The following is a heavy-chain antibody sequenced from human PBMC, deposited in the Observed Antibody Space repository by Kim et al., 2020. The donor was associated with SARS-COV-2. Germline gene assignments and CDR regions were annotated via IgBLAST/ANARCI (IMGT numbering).Heavy chain of an antibody. D-gene: IGHD3-3*01. V-gene: IGHV3-30-3*01. CDR2: ISYDGSNK. J-gene: IGHJ4*01. CDR3: ARERPGPYYDFLYYFDY. Sequence: GGSLRLSCAASGFTFSSYAMHWVRQAPGKGLEWVAVISYDGSNKYYADSVKGRFTISRDNSKNTLYLQMNSLRAEDTAVYYCARERPGPYYDFLYYFDY. CDR1: GFTFSSYA.